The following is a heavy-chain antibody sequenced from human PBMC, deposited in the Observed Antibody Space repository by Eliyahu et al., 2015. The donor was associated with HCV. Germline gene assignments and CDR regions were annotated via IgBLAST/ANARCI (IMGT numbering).Heavy chain of an antibody. D-gene: IGHD6-13*01. CDR3: ARGSSSAPIEFFQH. CDR1: GYXFSDYC. CDR2: SNPNSGGT. V-gene: IGHV1-2*02. Sequence: QVQLVQSGAEVKKPGASVRVSCKASGYXFSDYCIHWVRQAPGQGLEWMGWSNPNSGGTNYPRKFHGRITMTRDTSISTAYMELSSLRSDDTAVYYCARGSSSAPIEFFQHWGQGTLVSVSS. J-gene: IGHJ1*01.